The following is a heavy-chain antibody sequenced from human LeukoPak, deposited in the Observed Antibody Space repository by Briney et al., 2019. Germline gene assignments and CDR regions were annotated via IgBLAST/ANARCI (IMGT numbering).Heavy chain of an antibody. Sequence: GGSLRLSCATSGFTFSGSAMHWVRQASGEGLEWIGRIRNKGNSYATVYAASVKGRFIISRDDSKNTAYQQMNSLKTEDTAMYYCTRHAAGGDTGGYPSDYWGQGTLVTVSS. CDR3: TRHAAGGDTGGYPSDY. D-gene: IGHD2-8*02. J-gene: IGHJ4*02. V-gene: IGHV3-73*01. CDR2: IRNKGNSYAT. CDR1: GFTFSGSA.